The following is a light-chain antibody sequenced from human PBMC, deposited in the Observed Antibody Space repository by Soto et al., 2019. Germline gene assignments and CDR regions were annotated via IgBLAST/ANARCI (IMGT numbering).Light chain of an antibody. Sequence: QSALTQPASVSGSPGQSITISCAGTSADIGAFNYVSWYQHHPGKAPKLLIYDVSDRPSGVSTRFSASKSANTAFLTISGLQADDEGDYYCSSYSTTSALVFGGGTKLTVL. V-gene: IGLV2-14*03. CDR1: SADIGAFNY. CDR3: SSYSTTSALV. J-gene: IGLJ2*01. CDR2: DVS.